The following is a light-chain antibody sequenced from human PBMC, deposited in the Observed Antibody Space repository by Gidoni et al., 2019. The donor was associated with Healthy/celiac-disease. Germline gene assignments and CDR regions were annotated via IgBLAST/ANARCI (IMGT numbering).Light chain of an antibody. V-gene: IGLV1-40*01. Sequence: QSVLTQPPSVSGAPGPRVTIPCTGSSSNTGAGYDVHWYQQLPGTAPKLPIYGNSNRPSGVPDRFSGSKSGTSASLAITGLQAEDEADYYCQSYDSSLSGSVFGGGTKLTVL. J-gene: IGLJ2*01. CDR3: QSYDSSLSGSV. CDR2: GNS. CDR1: SSNTGAGYD.